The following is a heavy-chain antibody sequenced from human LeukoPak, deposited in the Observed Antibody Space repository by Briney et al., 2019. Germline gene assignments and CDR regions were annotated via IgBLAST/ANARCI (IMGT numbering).Heavy chain of an antibody. D-gene: IGHD4-17*01. CDR2: ISYHGSAQ. Sequence: GGSLRLSCAASGFTFSNHAMYWVRQAPGNGLEWVAAISYHGSAQYSADNVKGRFTISRDNSNNMVYLQMNSLRAEDTAVYYCAKGTTVTTAAALWGQGTLVTVSS. CDR1: GFTFSNHA. CDR3: AKGTTVTTAAAL. V-gene: IGHV3-30-3*01. J-gene: IGHJ4*02.